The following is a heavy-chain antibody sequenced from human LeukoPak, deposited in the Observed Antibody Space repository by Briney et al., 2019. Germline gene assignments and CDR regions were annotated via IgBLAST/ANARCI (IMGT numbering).Heavy chain of an antibody. CDR3: ARVTGDFDY. D-gene: IGHD7-27*01. Sequence: PSETLSLTCTVSGDSISSYYWNWIRQPPGKGLEWIGSIYYSGSTYYNPSLKSRVTISVDTSKNQFSLKLSSVTAADTAVYYCARVTGDFDYWGQGTLVTVSS. CDR2: IYYSGST. CDR1: GDSISSYY. J-gene: IGHJ4*02. V-gene: IGHV4-59*12.